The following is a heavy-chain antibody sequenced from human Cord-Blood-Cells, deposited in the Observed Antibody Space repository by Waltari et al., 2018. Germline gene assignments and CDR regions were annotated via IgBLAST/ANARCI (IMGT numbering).Heavy chain of an antibody. V-gene: IGHV1-46*01. Sequence: VQLVQSGAGVKRSGASLMVSCTASGYTFTRYYMLWVGQAAGQGLEWLGIINPSGGSTSYAQKFQGRVTMTRDTSTSTVYMELSSLRSEDTAVYYCAREEAGDHYYYYYMDVWGKGTTVTVSS. CDR3: AREEAGDHYYYYYMDV. CDR1: GYTFTRYY. D-gene: IGHD7-27*01. J-gene: IGHJ6*03. CDR2: INPSGGST.